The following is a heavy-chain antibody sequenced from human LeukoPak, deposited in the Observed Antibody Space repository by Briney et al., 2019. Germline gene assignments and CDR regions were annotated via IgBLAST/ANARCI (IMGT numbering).Heavy chain of an antibody. CDR3: AKKNSGSYYEGPDY. D-gene: IGHD1-26*01. Sequence: PGRSLRLSCAASGFTFNTYGMHWVRQAPGKGLEWVAATSSDGSTKHYADSVKGRFTISRDNSKNTLFLQMNSLRAEDTAVYYCAKKNSGSYYEGPDYWGQGTLVTVSS. J-gene: IGHJ4*02. V-gene: IGHV3-30*18. CDR1: GFTFNTYG. CDR2: TSSDGSTK.